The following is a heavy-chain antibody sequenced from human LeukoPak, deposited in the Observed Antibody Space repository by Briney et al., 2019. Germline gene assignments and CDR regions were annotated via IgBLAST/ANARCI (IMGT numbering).Heavy chain of an antibody. D-gene: IGHD3-16*01. Sequence: GGSLTLSCTASGFTFSTYSMNWVRQAPGKGLEWVSYISSFISTIYYADSVKGRFTISRDNAKNSLYLQMNSLRAEDTAVYYCARVANRGVYENCDYWGQGTLVTVSS. CDR2: ISSFISTI. V-gene: IGHV3-48*04. CDR1: GFTFSTYS. CDR3: ARVANRGVYENCDY. J-gene: IGHJ4*02.